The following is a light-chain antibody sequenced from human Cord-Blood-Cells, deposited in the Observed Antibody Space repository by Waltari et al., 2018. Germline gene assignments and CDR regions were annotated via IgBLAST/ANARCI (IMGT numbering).Light chain of an antibody. V-gene: IGKV4-1*01. J-gene: IGKJ4*01. CDR3: QQYYSTPLT. CDR1: RSVLYNSNNKNY. Sequence: DIVMTQSQDSLAVALGERATINSKSSRSVLYNSNNKNYLALYQQKPGQPPKLLIYWASTRESGVPDRFSGSGSGTDFTLTISSLQAEDVAVYYCQQYYSTPLTFGGGTKVEIK. CDR2: WAS.